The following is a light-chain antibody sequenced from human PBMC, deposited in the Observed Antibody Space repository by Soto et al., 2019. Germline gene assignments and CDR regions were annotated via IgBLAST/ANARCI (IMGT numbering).Light chain of an antibody. CDR2: AAS. J-gene: IGKJ4*01. Sequence: DIQMTQSPSSLSASVGDRVTITCRASQSITNFLNWYQQKPGKAPKVLIYAASSLQSGVPGRLSGRGSGTDFTLTIRSLQPEDFATYYCQQSYSTPLTFGGGTKVEIK. CDR1: QSITNF. V-gene: IGKV1-39*01. CDR3: QQSYSTPLT.